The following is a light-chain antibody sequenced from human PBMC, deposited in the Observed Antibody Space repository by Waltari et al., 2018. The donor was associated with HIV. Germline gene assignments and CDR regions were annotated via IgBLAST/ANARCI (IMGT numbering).Light chain of an antibody. V-gene: IGLV3-1*01. CDR2: QDS. J-gene: IGLJ1*01. CDR3: QAWDSSTYYV. Sequence: SYELTQPPSVSVSPGQTASITCSGDKLGDKYACWYQQKPGQSPVLVNYQDSKRPSGIPERFSRSNSGNTATLTISGTQAMDEADYYCQAWDSSTYYVFGTGTKVTVL. CDR1: KLGDKY.